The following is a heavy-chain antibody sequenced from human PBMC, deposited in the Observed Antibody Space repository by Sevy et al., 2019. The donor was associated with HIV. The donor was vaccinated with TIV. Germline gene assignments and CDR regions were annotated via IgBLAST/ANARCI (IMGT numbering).Heavy chain of an antibody. CDR1: GYTFTSYG. D-gene: IGHD3-16*01. CDR3: ARVGYDYVWGSYQATVGDY. Sequence: ASVKVSCKASGYTFTSYGISWVRQAPGQGLEWMGWISAYNGNTNYAQKLQGRVTMTTDTSTSTAYMELGSLRSEDTAVYYCARVGYDYVWGSYQATVGDYWGQGTLVTVSS. CDR2: ISAYNGNT. J-gene: IGHJ4*02. V-gene: IGHV1-18*04.